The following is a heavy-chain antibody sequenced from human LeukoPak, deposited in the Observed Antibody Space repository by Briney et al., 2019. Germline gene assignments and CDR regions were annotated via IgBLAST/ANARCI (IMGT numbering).Heavy chain of an antibody. V-gene: IGHV3-66*02. Sequence: GGSLRLSCAASGFTVSSNYMSWVRQAPGKGLEWVSVVYSGGSTYYADSVKGRLTISRDNSKNTLYLQMNSLRAEDTAVYYCARDHSRGYYFDYWGQGTLVTVSS. CDR1: GFTVSSNY. J-gene: IGHJ4*02. CDR3: ARDHSRGYYFDY. CDR2: VYSGGST. D-gene: IGHD3-16*01.